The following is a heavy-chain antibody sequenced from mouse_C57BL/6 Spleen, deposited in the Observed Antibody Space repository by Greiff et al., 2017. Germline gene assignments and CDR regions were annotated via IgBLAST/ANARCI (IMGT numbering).Heavy chain of an antibody. Sequence: VQLQQSGAELVRPGTSVKVSCKASGYAFTNYLIEWVKQRPGQGLEWIGVINPGSGGTNYNEKFKGKATLTADKSSSTAYMQLSSLTSEDSAVYFCARSDDGYYDGDYWGQGTTLTVSS. CDR2: INPGSGGT. CDR1: GYAFTNYL. J-gene: IGHJ2*01. CDR3: ARSDDGYYDGDY. V-gene: IGHV1-54*01. D-gene: IGHD2-3*01.